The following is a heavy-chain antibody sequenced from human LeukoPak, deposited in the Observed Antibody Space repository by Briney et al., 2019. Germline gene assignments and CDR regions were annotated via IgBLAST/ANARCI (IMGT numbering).Heavy chain of an antibody. D-gene: IGHD5-12*01. CDR2: IYSGGST. CDR3: ARVVASTGFIDY. CDR1: GFTFSNFL. V-gene: IGHV3-53*01. Sequence: GGSLRLSCAASGFTFSNFLMTWVRQAPGKGLEWVSTIYSGGSTYYADSVQGRFTISRDNSENTLYLQMNSLRAEDTAVYYCARVVASTGFIDYWGQGTLVTVSS. J-gene: IGHJ4*02.